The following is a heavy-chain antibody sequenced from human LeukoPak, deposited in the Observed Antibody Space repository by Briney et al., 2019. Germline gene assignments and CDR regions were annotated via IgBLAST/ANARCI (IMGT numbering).Heavy chain of an antibody. CDR3: VKDSASYYYGSGSPWFDP. Sequence: PGGSLRLSCSASGFTFSHFAMHWVRQAPGKGLEYVSGISSNGGSTYDADSVKGRFTISRDNSKNTLYIQVSSLRAEDTAVYYCVKDSASYYYGSGSPWFDPWGQGTLVTVSS. CDR1: GFTFSHFA. J-gene: IGHJ5*02. CDR2: ISSNGGST. D-gene: IGHD3-10*01. V-gene: IGHV3-64D*06.